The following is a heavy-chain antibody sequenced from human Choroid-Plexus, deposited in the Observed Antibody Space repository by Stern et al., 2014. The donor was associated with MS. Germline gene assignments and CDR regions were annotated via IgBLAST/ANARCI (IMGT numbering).Heavy chain of an antibody. V-gene: IGHV3-30*18. D-gene: IGHD2/OR15-2a*01. CDR2: VSYDGSNK. J-gene: IGHJ5*02. CDR3: AKDRQYLTYFFDH. Sequence: VQLVESGGGVVQPGRHLRLSCVASGFTFGSCAMHWVRQAPGKGLEWVAGVSYDGSNKYYADSGKGRFTISRDNSQNTLYMQMSSLRPEDTAVYYCAKDRQYLTYFFDHWGQGSLVTVSS. CDR1: GFTFGSCA.